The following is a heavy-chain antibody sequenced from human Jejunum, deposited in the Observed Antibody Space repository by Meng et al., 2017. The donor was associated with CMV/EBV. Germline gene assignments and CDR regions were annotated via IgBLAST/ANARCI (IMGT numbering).Heavy chain of an antibody. Sequence: CKASGDMFRNYAIGWMRQAPGQGLEWMGGIIPIFGKTHYAQKFQGRVTITTDEATTTAYVELSSPTSEDTAVYYCARDSLSGSFDYWGQGTLVTVSS. CDR2: IIPIFGKT. D-gene: IGHD1-26*01. V-gene: IGHV1-69*05. J-gene: IGHJ4*02. CDR3: ARDSLSGSFDY. CDR1: GDMFRNYA.